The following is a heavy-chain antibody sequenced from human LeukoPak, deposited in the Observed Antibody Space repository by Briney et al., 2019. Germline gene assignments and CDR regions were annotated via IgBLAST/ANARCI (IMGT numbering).Heavy chain of an antibody. CDR1: GFTFSGYS. Sequence: GGSLRLSCAASGFTFSGYSMDWVRQAPGKGLEWASSISIISNYIYYADSVKGRFTIFRDNAKNSLYLQMNSLRAEDTAVYYCARETQIAVDGYGMDVWGQGTTVTVSS. J-gene: IGHJ6*02. D-gene: IGHD6-19*01. CDR2: ISIISNYI. V-gene: IGHV3-21*01. CDR3: ARETQIAVDGYGMDV.